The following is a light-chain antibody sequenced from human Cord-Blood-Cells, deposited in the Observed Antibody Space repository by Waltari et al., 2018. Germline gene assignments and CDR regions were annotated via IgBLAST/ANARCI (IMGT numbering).Light chain of an antibody. V-gene: IGKV3-20*01. CDR1: PSVSSSY. J-gene: IGKJ4*01. CDR2: GAS. CDR3: QQYGSSPT. Sequence: DIVLTQSPGPQSLSPGERATLSCRASPSVSSSYLAWYKQKPGQAPRLLIYGASSMATGIPDRFSGSGSGTDFTLTISRLEPEDFAVYYCQQYGSSPTFGGGTKVEIK.